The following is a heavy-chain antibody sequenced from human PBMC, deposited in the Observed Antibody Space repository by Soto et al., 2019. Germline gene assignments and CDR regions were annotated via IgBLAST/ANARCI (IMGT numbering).Heavy chain of an antibody. J-gene: IGHJ5*02. CDR1: SGSISSSNHY. CDR2: TYYSGSA. D-gene: IGHD6-19*01. V-gene: IGHV4-39*01. Sequence: SETLSLTCTVSSGSISSSNHYWDWIRQPPGKGLEWIGSTYYSGSAYSNPSLKSRVTISVDTSKNQFFLKLTSVTAADTAVYYCARRSYRSNWFDPWGQGTLVTVSS. CDR3: ARRSYRSNWFDP.